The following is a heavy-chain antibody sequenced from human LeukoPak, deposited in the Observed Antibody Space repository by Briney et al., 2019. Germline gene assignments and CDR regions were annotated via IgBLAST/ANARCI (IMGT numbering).Heavy chain of an antibody. J-gene: IGHJ4*02. CDR3: ARGDSGYGPDY. CDR1: GGSISSGDYY. CDR2: IYYSGST. D-gene: IGHD5-12*01. Sequence: PSETLSLTCAVSGGSISSGDYYWSWIRQPPGKGLEWIGYIYYSGSTYYNPSLKSRVTISVDTSKNQFSLKLSSVTAADTAVYYCARGDSGYGPDYWGQGTLVTVSS. V-gene: IGHV4-30-4*01.